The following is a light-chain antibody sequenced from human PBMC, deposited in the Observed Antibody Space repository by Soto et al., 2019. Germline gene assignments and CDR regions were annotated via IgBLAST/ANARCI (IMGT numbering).Light chain of an antibody. J-gene: IGLJ1*01. CDR1: SSDVGSYNL. CDR3: CSYAGSSIYV. Sequence: LTQPASVSGSPGQSITISCTGTSSDVGSYNLVSWYQQHPGKAPKLMIYEGSKRPSGVSNRSSGSKSGNTASLTISGLQAEDEADYYCCSYAGSSIYVFGTGTKVTVL. V-gene: IGLV2-23*01. CDR2: EGS.